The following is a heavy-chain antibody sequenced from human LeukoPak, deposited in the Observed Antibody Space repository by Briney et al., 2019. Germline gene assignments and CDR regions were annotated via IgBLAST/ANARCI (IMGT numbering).Heavy chain of an antibody. D-gene: IGHD3-3*01. V-gene: IGHV4-39*07. CDR1: GGSISSGTYY. CDR3: ARLHKIRFLEWLPRIYFDY. J-gene: IGHJ4*02. Sequence: PSQTLSLTCTVSGGSISSGTYYWSWIRQPPGKGLEWIGEINHSGSTNYNPSLKSRVTISVDTSKNQFSLKLSSVTAADTAVYYCARLHKIRFLEWLPRIYFDYWGQGTLVTVSS. CDR2: INHSGST.